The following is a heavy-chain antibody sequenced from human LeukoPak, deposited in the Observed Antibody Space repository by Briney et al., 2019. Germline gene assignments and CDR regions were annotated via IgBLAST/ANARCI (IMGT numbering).Heavy chain of an antibody. CDR2: IYYSGST. CDR1: GGPINSGDYY. D-gene: IGHD3-22*01. CDR3: ARAGYYYTNGWFDP. J-gene: IGHJ5*02. Sequence: SQTLSLTCTVSGGPINSGDYYWSWIRQPPGKGLEWIGYIYYSGSTYYNPSLKSRVTISLDTSRNQFSLKLNSVTAADTAVYYCARAGYYYTNGWFDPWGQGTLVTASS. V-gene: IGHV4-30-4*01.